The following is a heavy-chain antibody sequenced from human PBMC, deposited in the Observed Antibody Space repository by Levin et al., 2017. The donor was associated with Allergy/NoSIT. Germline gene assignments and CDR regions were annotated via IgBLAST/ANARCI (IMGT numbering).Heavy chain of an antibody. CDR2: LNQDGSVK. Sequence: ASVKVSCAASGFTFSRHWMSWVRQAPGKGLEWVASLNQDGSVKYHVDSVKGRFTISRDNAENSLYLQMSSLTLEDTAVYYCARLMGTSTIYDYWGQGTLVTVSS. CDR3: ARLMGTSTIYDY. V-gene: IGHV3-7*01. J-gene: IGHJ4*02. D-gene: IGHD7-27*01. CDR1: GFTFSRHW.